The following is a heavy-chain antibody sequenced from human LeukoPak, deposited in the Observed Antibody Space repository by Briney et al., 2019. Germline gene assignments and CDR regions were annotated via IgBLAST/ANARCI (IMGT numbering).Heavy chain of an antibody. Sequence: ASVTVSCKASGYTFSNYAISWVRQAPGQGLEWMGWIGAYNGNPDYTQSLQGRVTMTRNTSISTAYMELSSLRSEGTAVYYCARGSHQDYWGQGTLVTVSS. CDR1: GYTFSNYA. V-gene: IGHV1-18*01. J-gene: IGHJ4*02. CDR3: ARGSHQDY. CDR2: IGAYNGNP. D-gene: IGHD2-2*01.